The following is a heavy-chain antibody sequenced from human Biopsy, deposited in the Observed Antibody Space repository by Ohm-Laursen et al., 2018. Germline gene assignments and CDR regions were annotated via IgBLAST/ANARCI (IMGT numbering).Heavy chain of an antibody. J-gene: IGHJ1*01. CDR3: ATKLTGYFHH. CDR1: GGTFSNYG. CDR2: NIPILGTG. D-gene: IGHD3-9*01. Sequence: SVKVSCKAPGGTFSNYGVNWVRQAPGQGLEWLGGNIPILGTGNYAQKFQDRVTVAADTSTSTATMELRSLLSDDTAVYYCATKLTGYFHHWGQGILVIVSS. V-gene: IGHV1-69*06.